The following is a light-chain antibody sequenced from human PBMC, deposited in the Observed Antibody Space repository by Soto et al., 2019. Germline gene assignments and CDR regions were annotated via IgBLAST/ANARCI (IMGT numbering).Light chain of an antibody. CDR1: QSVSSY. CDR3: QQRSNLLWT. CDR2: DAS. J-gene: IGKJ1*01. V-gene: IGKV3-11*01. Sequence: EIVLTQSPATLSLSPGERATLSCRASQSVSSYLAWYQQQPGQAPRLLIYDASNRATGIPARFSGSGSGTDFTLNISSLEPEDFAVYYCQQRSNLLWTFGQETKVEIK.